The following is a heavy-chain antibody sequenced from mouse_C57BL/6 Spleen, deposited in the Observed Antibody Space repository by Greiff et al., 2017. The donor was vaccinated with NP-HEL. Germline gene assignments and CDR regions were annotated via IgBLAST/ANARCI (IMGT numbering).Heavy chain of an antibody. V-gene: IGHV5-16*01. CDR3: AGDGYWYYDV. CDR2: INYDGSST. J-gene: IGHJ1*03. CDR1: GFTFSDYY. Sequence: EVKVVESEGGLVQPGSSMKLSCTASGFTFSDYYMAWVRQVPGKGLEWVANINYDGSSTYYLDSLKSRFIISRDNAKNILYLQNSNLKTKNTAAYYCAGDGYWYYDVWGTGTTVTVSS.